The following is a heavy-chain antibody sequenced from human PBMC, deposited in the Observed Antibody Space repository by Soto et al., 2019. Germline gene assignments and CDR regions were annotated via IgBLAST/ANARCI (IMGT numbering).Heavy chain of an antibody. CDR3: ARTDIGYCRGGSCYRRHYYYYGMDV. D-gene: IGHD2-15*01. CDR2: MNPNSGNT. CDR1: GYTFTSYD. J-gene: IGHJ6*02. V-gene: IGHV1-8*01. Sequence: QVQLVQSGAEVKKPGASVKVSCKASGYTFTSYDINWVRQATGQGLEWMGWMNPNSGNTGYAQKFQGRVTMTRNTSISTAYMELSSLRSEDTAVYYCARTDIGYCRGGSCYRRHYYYYGMDVWGQGTTVTVSS.